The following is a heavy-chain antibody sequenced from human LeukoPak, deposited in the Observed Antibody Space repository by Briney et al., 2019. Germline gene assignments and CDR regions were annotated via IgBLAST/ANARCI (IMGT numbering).Heavy chain of an antibody. V-gene: IGHV1-69*05. CDR3: ARIYCSGGSCYNGFDP. J-gene: IGHJ5*02. CDR1: GGTFSSYA. D-gene: IGHD2-15*01. CDR2: IIPIFGTA. Sequence: GSSVKVSCKASGGTFSSYAISWVRQAPGQGLEWMGGIIPIFGTANYAQKFQGRVTITTDESTSTAYMELSSLRSEDTAVYYCARIYCSGGSCYNGFDPWGQETLVTVSS.